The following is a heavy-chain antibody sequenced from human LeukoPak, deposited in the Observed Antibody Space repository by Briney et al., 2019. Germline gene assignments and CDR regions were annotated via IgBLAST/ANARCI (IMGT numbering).Heavy chain of an antibody. J-gene: IGHJ5*02. CDR1: GYTFTNYY. CDR2: INPNGGST. V-gene: IGHV1-46*01. CDR3: ARDPYSAGFPVGSWFDP. Sequence: GASVKVSCKASGYTFTNYYIHWVRQAPGQGLEWVGIINPNGGSTSYAQNFQGRVTMTRDTSTDTVYMEVSSLRSEDTAVYYCARDPYSAGFPVGSWFDPWGQGTLVTVSS. D-gene: IGHD6-19*01.